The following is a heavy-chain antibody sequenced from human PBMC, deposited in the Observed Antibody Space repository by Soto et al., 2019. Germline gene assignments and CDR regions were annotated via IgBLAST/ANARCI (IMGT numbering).Heavy chain of an antibody. CDR2: IYYSGST. J-gene: IGHJ5*02. V-gene: IGHV4-59*01. CDR3: ARDPGSGSYYGWFDP. D-gene: IGHD3-10*01. Sequence: SETLSLTCTVSGGSIRRYYWNWLRQPPGKGLEWIGYIYYSGSTNYNPSLKSRVTISVDTSKNQFSLKLSSVTAADTAVYYCARDPGSGSYYGWFDPWGQGTLVTVS. CDR1: GGSIRRYY.